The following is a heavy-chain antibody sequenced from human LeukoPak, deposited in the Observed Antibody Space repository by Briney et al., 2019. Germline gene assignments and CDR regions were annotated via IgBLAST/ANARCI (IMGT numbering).Heavy chain of an antibody. J-gene: IGHJ4*02. V-gene: IGHV4-59*01. CDR1: GGSISGYY. CDR3: ARVQVDTAMVSYYFDY. D-gene: IGHD5-18*01. CDR2: IYYSGST. Sequence: SETLSLTCTVSGGSISGYYWSWIRQPPGKGLEWIGYIYYSGSTNYNPSLKSRVTISVDTSKNQFSLKLSSVTAADTAVYYCARVQVDTAMVSYYFDYWGQGTLVTVSS.